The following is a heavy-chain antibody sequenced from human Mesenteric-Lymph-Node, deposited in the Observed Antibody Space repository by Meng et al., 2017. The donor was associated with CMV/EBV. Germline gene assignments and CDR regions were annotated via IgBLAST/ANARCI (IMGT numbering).Heavy chain of an antibody. CDR2: ITSKTYGGTT. V-gene: IGHV3-49*02. CDR1: GFTVRSSY. J-gene: IGHJ3*02. Sequence: GESLKISCAASGFTVRSSYMNWVRQAPGKGLEWVGFITSKTYGGTTEYAASVKGRFTISRDDSKSIAYLQMSSLKTEDTAVYYCTKDAFDIWGQGTLVTVSS. CDR3: TKDAFDI.